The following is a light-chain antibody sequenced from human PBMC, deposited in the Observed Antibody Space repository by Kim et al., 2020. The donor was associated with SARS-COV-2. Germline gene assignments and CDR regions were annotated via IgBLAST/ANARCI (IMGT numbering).Light chain of an antibody. Sequence: SSELTQDPAVSVALGQTVRITCQGDSLRSYYASWYQQKPGQAPVLVIYGKNNRPSGLPDRFSGSSSGNTASLTITGAQAEDETDYYCNSRDSRGNHMVFG. J-gene: IGLJ2*01. V-gene: IGLV3-19*01. CDR3: NSRDSRGNHMV. CDR1: SLRSYY. CDR2: GKN.